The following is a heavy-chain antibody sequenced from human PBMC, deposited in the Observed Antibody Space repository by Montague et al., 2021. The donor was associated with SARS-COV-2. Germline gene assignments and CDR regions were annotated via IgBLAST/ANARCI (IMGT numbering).Heavy chain of an antibody. CDR3: VRRGGRYYYGSGSFDP. J-gene: IGHJ5*02. Sequence: SETLSLTCKVSGDSITTTTYYWVWIRQPPGKGLEWMGRINYSGSTFYNPSLKSRLSMSMDTSTNQFSRRLTSMTAADTAIYYCVRRGGRYYYGSGSFDPWGQGTLVAVSS. CDR2: INYSGST. V-gene: IGHV4-39*01. CDR1: GDSITTTTYY. D-gene: IGHD3-10*01.